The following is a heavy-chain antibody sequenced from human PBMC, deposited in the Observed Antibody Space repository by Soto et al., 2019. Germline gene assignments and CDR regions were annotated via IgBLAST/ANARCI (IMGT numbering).Heavy chain of an antibody. Sequence: SETLSLTCTVSGGSISSYYWSWIRQPPGKGLEWIGYIYYSGSTNYNPSLKSRVTISVDTSKNQFSLKLSSVTAADTATYYSARMSYFYDKWYFDLWGRGTLVTVSS. D-gene: IGHD3-22*01. CDR1: GGSISSYY. CDR2: IYYSGST. J-gene: IGHJ2*01. CDR3: ARMSYFYDKWYFDL. V-gene: IGHV4-59*08.